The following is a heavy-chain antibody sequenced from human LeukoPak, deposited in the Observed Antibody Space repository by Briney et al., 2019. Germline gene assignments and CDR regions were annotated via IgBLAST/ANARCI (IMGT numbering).Heavy chain of an antibody. Sequence: SETLSLTCAVYGGSFSGYYWSWIRQPPGKGLEWIGEINHSGSTNYNPSLKSRVTISVDTSKNQFSLKLSSVTAADTAVYYCARYSVVERYFDWFDVKTPWKGFDPWGQGTLVTVSS. CDR2: INHSGST. V-gene: IGHV4-34*01. CDR3: ARYSVVERYFDWFDVKTPWKGFDP. J-gene: IGHJ5*02. D-gene: IGHD3-9*01. CDR1: GGSFSGYY.